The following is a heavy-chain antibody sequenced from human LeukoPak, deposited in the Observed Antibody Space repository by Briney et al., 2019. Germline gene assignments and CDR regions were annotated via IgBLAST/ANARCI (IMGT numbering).Heavy chain of an antibody. V-gene: IGHV4-4*02. J-gene: IGHJ4*02. CDR1: GGSISSSNW. Sequence: SETLSLTCAVSGGSISSSNWWSWIRQPPGQGLEWIGSMYYSGDTYYNPSLKSRVTISLDMSKNQFSLKLSSVTAADTAVYYCVRAYSNGYGSAYWGQGTLVTVSS. CDR2: MYYSGDT. D-gene: IGHD5-18*01. CDR3: VRAYSNGYGSAY.